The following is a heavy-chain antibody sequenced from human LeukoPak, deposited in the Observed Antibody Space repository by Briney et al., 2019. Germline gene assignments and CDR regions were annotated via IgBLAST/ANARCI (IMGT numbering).Heavy chain of an antibody. Sequence: PGGSLRLSCAASGFTFDNYRMSWVRQAPGKGLEWVSTVNADGGNTYYVDSVKGRFTISRDNSKSTLILQMNSLRVEDTALYYCTKRVKYGGTWDHFADWGQGTLSPSPQ. CDR3: TKRVKYGGTWDHFAD. D-gene: IGHD1-26*01. CDR2: VNADGGNT. CDR1: GFTFDNYR. J-gene: IGHJ4*02. V-gene: IGHV3-23*01.